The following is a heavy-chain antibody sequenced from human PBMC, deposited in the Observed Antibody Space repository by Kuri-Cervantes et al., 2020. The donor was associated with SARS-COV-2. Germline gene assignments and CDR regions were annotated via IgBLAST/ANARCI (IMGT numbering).Heavy chain of an antibody. D-gene: IGHD2-15*01. CDR2: INHSGST. V-gene: IGHV4-34*01. Sequence: GSLRLSCAASGFTFSDYYMSWIRQPPGKGLEWIGEINHSGSTNYNPSLKSRVTISVDTSKNQFSLKLSSVTAADTAVYYCARGRQFWDIVVVVAARWFDPWGQGTLVTVSS. CDR3: ARGRQFWDIVVVVAARWFDP. CDR1: GFTFSDYY. J-gene: IGHJ5*02.